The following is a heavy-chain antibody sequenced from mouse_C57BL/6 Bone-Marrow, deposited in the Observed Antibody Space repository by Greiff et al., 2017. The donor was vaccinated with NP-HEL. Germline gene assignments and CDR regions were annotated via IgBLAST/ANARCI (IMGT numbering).Heavy chain of an antibody. Sequence: VQLQQSGPELVKPGASVKISCKASGYAFSSSWMNWVKQRPGKGLEWIGRLYPGDGDTNYNGKFKGKATLTADKSSSTAYMQLSSLTSEDSAVYFCARRDYVGYFDYWGQGTTLTVSS. D-gene: IGHD1-1*01. CDR3: ARRDYVGYFDY. V-gene: IGHV1-82*01. CDR2: LYPGDGDT. CDR1: GYAFSSSW. J-gene: IGHJ2*01.